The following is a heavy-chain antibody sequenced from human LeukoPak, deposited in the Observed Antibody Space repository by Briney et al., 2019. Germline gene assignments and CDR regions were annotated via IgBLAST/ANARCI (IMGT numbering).Heavy chain of an antibody. D-gene: IGHD5-18*01. CDR3: ARGLGYGNSYFDY. V-gene: IGHV1-69*05. CDR1: GGTFSSYA. CDR2: IIPIFGTA. Sequence: ASVKVSCKASGGTFSSYAISWVRQAPGQGREWMGGIIPIFGTANYAQKFQGRVTITTDESTSTAYMELSSLRSEDTAVYYCARGLGYGNSYFDYWGQGTLVTVSS. J-gene: IGHJ4*02.